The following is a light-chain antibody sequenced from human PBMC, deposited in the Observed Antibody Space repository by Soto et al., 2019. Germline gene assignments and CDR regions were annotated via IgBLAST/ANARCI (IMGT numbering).Light chain of an antibody. CDR2: DDS. J-gene: IGLJ2*01. CDR1: NIGSKS. V-gene: IGLV3-21*02. Sequence: SYELTQPPSVSVAPGQTARITCGGNNIGSKSVHWYQQKPGQAPVLVVYDDSDRPSGIPERFSGSNSGNTATLTISRVEDGDEADYYCQVWDSSSDHLVFGGGTKVTVL. CDR3: QVWDSSSDHLV.